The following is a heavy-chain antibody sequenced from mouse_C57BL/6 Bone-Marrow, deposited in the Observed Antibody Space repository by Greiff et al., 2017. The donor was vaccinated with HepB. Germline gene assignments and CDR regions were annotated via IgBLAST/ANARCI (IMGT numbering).Heavy chain of an antibody. J-gene: IGHJ2*01. CDR2: INPSSGYT. CDR3: ARSGYSIPYFDY. V-gene: IGHV1-4*01. D-gene: IGHD2-5*01. Sequence: VKLQESGAELARPGASVKMSCKASGYTFTSYTMHWVKQRPGQGLEWIGYINPSSGYTKYNQKFKDKATLTADKSSSTAYMQLSSLTSEDSAVYYCARSGYSIPYFDYWGQGTTLTVSS. CDR1: GYTFTSYT.